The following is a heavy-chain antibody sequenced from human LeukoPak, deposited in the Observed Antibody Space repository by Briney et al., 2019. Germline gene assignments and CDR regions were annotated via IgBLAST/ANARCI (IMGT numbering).Heavy chain of an antibody. D-gene: IGHD5-18*01. CDR1: GFPFSSYA. CDR3: AKDLGYTYGPGFDY. CDR2: IRGSGGRT. Sequence: LAGGSLRLSCAASGFPFSSYAMSWVRQAPGKGLEWVSAIRGSGGRTYYADSVKGRFTISSDNSKNTVYLHMNSLTAEDTAVYYCAKDLGYTYGPGFDYWGQGTLVTVSS. V-gene: IGHV3-23*01. J-gene: IGHJ4*02.